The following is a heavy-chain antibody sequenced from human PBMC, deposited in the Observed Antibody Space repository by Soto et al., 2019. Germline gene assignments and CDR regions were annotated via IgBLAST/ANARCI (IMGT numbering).Heavy chain of an antibody. CDR3: ERNRVDILRGFINPFDD. CDR2: IYSGGGT. V-gene: IGHV3-66*01. D-gene: IGHD3-10*01. CDR1: GFTVSNTH. J-gene: IGHJ4*02. Sequence: EVQLVESGGSLVQPGGSLRLYCAASGFTVSNTHMIWVRQAPGRGLEWVSFIYSGGGTNYADSVKGRFTISRDNSKNPTFLQIDSLRAKDTAAYYGERNRVDILRGFINPFDDWGQGTLVTVS.